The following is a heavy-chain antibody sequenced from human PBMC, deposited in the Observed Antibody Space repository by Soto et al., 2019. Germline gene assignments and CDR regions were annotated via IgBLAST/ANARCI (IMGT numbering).Heavy chain of an antibody. Sequence: GASVKVSCKASGGTFSSYAISWVRQAPGQGLEWMGGIIPIFGTANYAQEFQGRVTITADKSTSTAYMERSSLRSEDTAVYYCARSVIVVVPAAIRGQNYYGMDVWGQGTTVTVSS. J-gene: IGHJ6*02. CDR1: GGTFSSYA. V-gene: IGHV1-69*06. D-gene: IGHD2-2*02. CDR3: ARSVIVVVPAAIRGQNYYGMDV. CDR2: IIPIFGTA.